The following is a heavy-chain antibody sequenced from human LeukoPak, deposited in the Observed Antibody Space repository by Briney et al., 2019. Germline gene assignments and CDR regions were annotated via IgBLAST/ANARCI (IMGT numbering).Heavy chain of an antibody. CDR3: ARVTMVRGIMEDFDC. Sequence: GGSLRLSCAASGFTFSSYAMHWVRQAPGKGLEWVAVISYDGSNKYYADSVKGRFTISRDNSKNTLYLQMNSLRAGDTAVYYCARVTMVRGIMEDFDCWGQGTLVTVSS. CDR2: ISYDGSNK. V-gene: IGHV3-30-3*01. CDR1: GFTFSSYA. D-gene: IGHD3-10*01. J-gene: IGHJ4*02.